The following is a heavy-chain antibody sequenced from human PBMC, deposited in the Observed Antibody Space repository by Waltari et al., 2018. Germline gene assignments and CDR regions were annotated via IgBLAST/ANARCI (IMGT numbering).Heavy chain of an antibody. CDR1: GFTVSSNY. V-gene: IGHV3-53*01. J-gene: IGHJ2*01. Sequence: EVQLVESGGGLIQPGGSLRLSCAASGFTVSSNYMRWVRQAPGKGLEWVSVINSGGDTHYADSVKGRFTISRDNSKNTVYLQMNTLRAEDTALYYCARDVTGYYYFDLWGRGTLVTVSS. CDR2: INSGGDT. CDR3: ARDVTGYYYFDL.